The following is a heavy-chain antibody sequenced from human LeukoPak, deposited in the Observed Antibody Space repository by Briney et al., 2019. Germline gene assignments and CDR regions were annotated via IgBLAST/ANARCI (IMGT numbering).Heavy chain of an antibody. CDR2: ISGSSSYI. CDR1: GFTFSSYS. CDR3: ARDVTRGY. Sequence: GGSLRLSCAASGFTFSSYSMNWVRQAPGKGLEWVSSISGSSSYIYYADSVKGRFTISRDNAKNSLYLQMNSLRAEDTAVYYCARDVTRGYWGQGTLVTVSS. V-gene: IGHV3-21*01. J-gene: IGHJ4*02. D-gene: IGHD3-10*01.